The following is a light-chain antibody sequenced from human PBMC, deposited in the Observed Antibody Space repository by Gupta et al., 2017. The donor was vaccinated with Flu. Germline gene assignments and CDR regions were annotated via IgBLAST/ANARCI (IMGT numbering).Light chain of an antibody. J-gene: IGKJ1*01. CDR2: SVS. Sequence: DIQMTQSPSSLSASVGDRVTITCRTTQSISTYLNWYQQKPGKVPKVLIYSVSTLQSGVPSRFSGSGSGTEFTLTISSLQPEDFATYYCQQSYRNPRTFGQGTKV. V-gene: IGKV1-39*01. CDR1: QSISTY. CDR3: QQSYRNPRT.